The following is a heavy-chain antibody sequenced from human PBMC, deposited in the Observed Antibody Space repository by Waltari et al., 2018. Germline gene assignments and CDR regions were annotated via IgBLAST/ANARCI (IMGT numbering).Heavy chain of an antibody. Sequence: EVQLVESGGVVVQPGGSLRLSCAASGFTFDDYAMHWVRQGPGKGLEWVALISWDGGSTDYADSVKGRFTISRDNSKNSLYLQMNSLRPEDTALYYCAKDITYSSGGGFDYWGQGTLVTVSS. V-gene: IGHV3-43D*04. J-gene: IGHJ4*02. CDR1: GFTFDDYA. D-gene: IGHD6-19*01. CDR3: AKDITYSSGGGFDY. CDR2: ISWDGGST.